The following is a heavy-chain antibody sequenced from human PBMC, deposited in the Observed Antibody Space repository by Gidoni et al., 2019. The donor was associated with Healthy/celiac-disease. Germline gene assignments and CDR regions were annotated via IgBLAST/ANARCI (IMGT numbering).Heavy chain of an antibody. CDR2: MNPNSGNT. Sequence: QVQLVQSGSEVKTPGASVKVSCKTSGFTVSSHDINWVRQAAGQGLEWMGWMNPNSGNTGDAQKFQNSLIMTRDTSLSTVYMALRSLRSEDTAVYYCARGGTEMAAIANWGQGTLVTVSS. J-gene: IGHJ1*01. CDR3: ARGGTEMAAIAN. V-gene: IGHV1-8*01. D-gene: IGHD6-19*01. CDR1: GFTVSSHD.